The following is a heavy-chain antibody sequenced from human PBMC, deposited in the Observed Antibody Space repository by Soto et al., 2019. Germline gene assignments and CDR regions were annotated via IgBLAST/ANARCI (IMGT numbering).Heavy chain of an antibody. J-gene: IGHJ6*02. CDR3: AVRGVKYYYYGMDV. V-gene: IGHV4-38-2*01. CDR1: GYSISSGYY. Sequence: SETLSLTCAVSGYSISSGYYWGWIRQPPGKGLEWIGSVHYSGSTYYNPSLKSRATMSIDTSKNQFSLKLTSVTAADTAVYYCAVRGVKYYYYGMDVWGQGTTVTDSS. CDR2: VHYSGST. D-gene: IGHD3-10*01.